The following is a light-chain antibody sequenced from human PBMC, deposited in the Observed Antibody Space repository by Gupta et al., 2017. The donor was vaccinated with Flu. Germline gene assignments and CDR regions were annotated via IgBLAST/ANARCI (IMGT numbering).Light chain of an antibody. CDR1: QAIYTY. J-gene: IGKJ3*01. CDR3: QQEDSPPYT. Sequence: DIQITQSPTSLSVSVGDRVTITCRATQAIYTYLAWFQQKPGEAPKSLIYGASTLDSGVPSKFGGSGSGTDFTLTISSLQPEDFAVYYCQQEDSPPYTFGHGTKVDVK. CDR2: GAS. V-gene: IGKV1-16*02.